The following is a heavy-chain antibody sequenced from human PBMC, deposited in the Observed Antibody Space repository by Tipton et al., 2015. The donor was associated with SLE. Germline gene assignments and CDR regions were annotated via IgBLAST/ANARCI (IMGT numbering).Heavy chain of an antibody. CDR1: GGSISSSSYY. CDR3: ARSPIVVVTAGDAFDI. V-gene: IGHV4-39*01. CDR2: FYYSGST. Sequence: TLSLTCTVSGGSISSSSYYWGWLRQPPGKGLEWIGSFYYSGSTYYNPSLQSRVTISVDTSKNQFSLKLTSVTAADTAVYYCARSPIVVVTAGDAFDIWGQGTMVTVSS. D-gene: IGHD2-21*02. J-gene: IGHJ3*02.